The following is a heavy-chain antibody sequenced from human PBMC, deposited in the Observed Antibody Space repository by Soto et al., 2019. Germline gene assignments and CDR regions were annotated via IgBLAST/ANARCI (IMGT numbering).Heavy chain of an antibody. Sequence: GGSLRLSCAASGFTFSTYAMSWVRQAPGKGLEWVSGISGSGSSTNHADSVKGRFLISRDNSENMVYLHMNSLRAEDTAVYYCACLAWFGDPVPPFDCWGQGIVVTVSS. CDR2: ISGSGSST. CDR1: GFTFSTYA. D-gene: IGHD3-10*01. CDR3: ACLAWFGDPVPPFDC. J-gene: IGHJ4*02. V-gene: IGHV3-23*01.